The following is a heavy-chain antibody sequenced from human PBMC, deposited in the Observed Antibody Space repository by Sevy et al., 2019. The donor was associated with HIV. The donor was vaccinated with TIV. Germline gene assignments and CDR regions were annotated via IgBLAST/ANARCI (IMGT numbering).Heavy chain of an antibody. J-gene: IGHJ5*01. CDR2: ISGYDGKT. D-gene: IGHD3-10*01. CDR1: GYTFTSYG. V-gene: IGHV1-18*01. CDR3: AKEGKTITTWFDS. Sequence: ASVKVSCKASGYTFTSYGISWVRQAPGQGLEWMGWISGYDGKTYYAQKLQGRVTMTTDTPTSTAYMELRSLRSDDTAVYYCAKEGKTITTWFDSWGQGTLVTVSS.